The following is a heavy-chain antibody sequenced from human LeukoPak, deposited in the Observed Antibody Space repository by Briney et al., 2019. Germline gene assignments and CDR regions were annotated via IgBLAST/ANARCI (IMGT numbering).Heavy chain of an antibody. CDR2: ISYDGSNK. D-gene: IGHD3-22*01. V-gene: IGHV3-30-3*01. J-gene: IGHJ4*02. Sequence: GGSLRLSCAASGFTFSSYAMHWVRQAPGKGLEWVAVISYDGSNKYYADSVKGRFTISRDNSKNTLYLQMNSLRAEDTAVYYCAKRYYDSSGYYLYYFDYWGQGTLVTVSS. CDR1: GFTFSSYA. CDR3: AKRYYDSSGYYLYYFDY.